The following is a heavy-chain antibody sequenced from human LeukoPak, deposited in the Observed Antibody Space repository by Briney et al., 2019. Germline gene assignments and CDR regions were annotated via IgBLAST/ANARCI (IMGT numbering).Heavy chain of an antibody. D-gene: IGHD4-23*01. CDR1: GYTFTSYD. CDR2: MNPNSGNT. Sequence: ASVTVSFTASGYTFTSYDIDWVRQAPGQGLEWMGWMNPNSGNTGYAQKFQGRVTMTRNTSISTAYMELSSLRSEDTAVYYCARSGYGGNSFGYWGQGTLVTVSS. J-gene: IGHJ4*02. CDR3: ARSGYGGNSFGY. V-gene: IGHV1-8*01.